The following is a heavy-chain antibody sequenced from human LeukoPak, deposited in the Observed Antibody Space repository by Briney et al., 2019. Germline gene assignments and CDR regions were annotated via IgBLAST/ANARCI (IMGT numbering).Heavy chain of an antibody. CDR2: ISGSGGST. D-gene: IGHD6-19*01. J-gene: IGHJ5*02. V-gene: IGHV3-23*01. Sequence: PGGSLRLSCAASGFTFSSYGMSWVRQAPGKGLEWVSAISGSGGSTYYADSVKGRFTISRDNSKNTLYLQMNSLRAEDTAVYYCAKTVLVESRAGTAIGWFDPWGQGTLVTVSS. CDR1: GFTFSSYG. CDR3: AKTVLVESRAGTAIGWFDP.